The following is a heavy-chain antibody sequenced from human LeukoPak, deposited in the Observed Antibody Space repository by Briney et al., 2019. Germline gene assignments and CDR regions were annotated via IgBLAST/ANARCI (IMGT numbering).Heavy chain of an antibody. V-gene: IGHV3-21*01. CDR1: GFTFSSYS. Sequence: PGGSLRLSCAASGFTFSSYSMNWVRQAPGKGLEWVSSITSSSSHIYYADSVKGRFTISRDNAKNSLYLQMNSLRAEDTAVYYCATPLPNYDTTPDYWGQGTLATVSS. D-gene: IGHD3-9*01. CDR3: ATPLPNYDTTPDY. J-gene: IGHJ4*02. CDR2: ITSSSSHI.